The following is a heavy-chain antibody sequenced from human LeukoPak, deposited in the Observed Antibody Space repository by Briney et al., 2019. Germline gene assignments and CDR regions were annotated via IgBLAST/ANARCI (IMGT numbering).Heavy chain of an antibody. J-gene: IGHJ5*02. V-gene: IGHV4-39*07. CDR3: ARDLYKNWFDP. Sequence: SETLSLTCTVSGGSISSSSYYWGWIRQPPGKGLEWIGSIYYSGSTYYNPSLKSRVTISVDTSKNQFSLKLSSVTAADTAVYYCARDLYKNWFDPWGQGTLVTVSS. CDR2: IYYSGST. CDR1: GGSISSSSYY. D-gene: IGHD2-2*02.